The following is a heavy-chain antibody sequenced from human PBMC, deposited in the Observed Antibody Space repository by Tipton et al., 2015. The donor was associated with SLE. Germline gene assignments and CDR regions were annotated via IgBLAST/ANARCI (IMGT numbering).Heavy chain of an antibody. Sequence: TLSLTCTVSGASIRSYYWSWIRQPPGKGLEWIGHIYNSGSTNYNPSLKSRVTMSLDTSKNQFSLKLSSVTAADTAVYYCARDSLSGDNWFDPGGQGTLVPVSS. CDR2: IYNSGST. J-gene: IGHJ5*02. V-gene: IGHV4-59*01. CDR3: ARDSLSGDNWFDP. D-gene: IGHD1-1*01. CDR1: GASIRSYY.